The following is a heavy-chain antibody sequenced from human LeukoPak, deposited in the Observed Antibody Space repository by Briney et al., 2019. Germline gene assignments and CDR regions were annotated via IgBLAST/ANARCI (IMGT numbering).Heavy chain of an antibody. CDR3: ARVWPGRRGYSGYDTYYYYYMDV. V-gene: IGHV3-64*01. CDR2: ISSNGGST. D-gene: IGHD5-12*01. CDR1: GFTFSSYA. Sequence: GGSLRLSCAASGFTFSSYAMHWVRQAPGKGLEYVSAISSNGGSTYYANSVKGRFTISRDNSKNTLYLQMGSLRAEDTAVYYCARVWPGRRGYSGYDTYYYYYMDVWGKGTTVTVSS. J-gene: IGHJ6*03.